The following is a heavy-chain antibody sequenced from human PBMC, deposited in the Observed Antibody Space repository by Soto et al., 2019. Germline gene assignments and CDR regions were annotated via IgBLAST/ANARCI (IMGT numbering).Heavy chain of an antibody. V-gene: IGHV3-74*01. CDR2: INSDGSST. D-gene: IGHD6-13*01. CDR3: ASSGGGIAAAGN. J-gene: IGHJ4*02. Sequence: LRLSCAASGFTFSSYWMHWVRQAPGKGLVWVSRINSDGSSTSYADSVKGRFTISRDNAKNTLYLQMNSLRAEDTAVYYCASSGGGIAAAGNCGQGTLVTVSS. CDR1: GFTFSSYW.